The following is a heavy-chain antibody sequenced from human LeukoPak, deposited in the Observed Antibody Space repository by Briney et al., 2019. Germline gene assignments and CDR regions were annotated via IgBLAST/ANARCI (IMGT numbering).Heavy chain of an antibody. CDR3: ARDGVAPRLYFDY. Sequence: GGSLRHSCAVSGFTYSDHWENWVRHAPGRALEWVASLRQDGNAKYYVNSVKGRFTISRDNTYNSLFLQMNSLRGEDTAVYYCARDGVAPRLYFDYWGQGNLVTVSS. CDR1: GFTYSDHW. V-gene: IGHV3-7*01. J-gene: IGHJ4*02. D-gene: IGHD2-15*01. CDR2: LRQDGNAK.